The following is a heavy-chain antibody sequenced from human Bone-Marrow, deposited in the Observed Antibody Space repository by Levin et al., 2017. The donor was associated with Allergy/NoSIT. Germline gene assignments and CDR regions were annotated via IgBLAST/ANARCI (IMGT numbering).Heavy chain of an antibody. CDR2: IDSSGTT. J-gene: IGHJ5*02. CDR1: GDSINTYY. D-gene: IGHD6-19*01. V-gene: IGHV4-59*01. CDR3: ARLVAGPTNWFDP. Sequence: GSLRLSCTVSGDSINTYYWSWIRQSPGKGLECIGYIDSSGTTNYNPSLKSRVTISVDTSKNQFSLKVTSVTTADTAVYYCARLVAGPTNWFDPWGQGTLVTVSS.